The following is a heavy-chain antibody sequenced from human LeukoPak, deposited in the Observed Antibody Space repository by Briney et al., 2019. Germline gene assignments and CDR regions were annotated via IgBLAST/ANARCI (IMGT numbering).Heavy chain of an antibody. D-gene: IGHD2-2*01. CDR2: IIPIFGTA. J-gene: IGHJ6*03. CDR1: GGTFSSYA. V-gene: IGHV1-69*05. CDR3: ARDHVPYYYMDV. Sequence: SVKVSCKASGGTFSSYAISWVRQAPGQGLEWMGGIIPIFGTANYAQKFQGRVTITTDESTSTAYIELSSLRSEDTAVYYCARDHVPYYYMDVWGKGTTVTVSS.